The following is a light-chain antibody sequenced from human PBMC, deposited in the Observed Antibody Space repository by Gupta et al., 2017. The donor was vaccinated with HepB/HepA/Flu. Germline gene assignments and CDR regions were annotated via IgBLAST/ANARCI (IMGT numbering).Light chain of an antibody. V-gene: IGKV1-12*01. J-gene: IGKJ2*04. Sequence: IQMTQSPSSVSASLGDRVTITCRASQDSSRWLAWYQQKPGEAPRLLIYYASILQSGVPARFSGSGFGVDFTLTISSLQPEDSATYYCLQPDSFPRSFGQGTKLEIK. CDR2: YAS. CDR1: QDSSRW. CDR3: LQPDSFPRS.